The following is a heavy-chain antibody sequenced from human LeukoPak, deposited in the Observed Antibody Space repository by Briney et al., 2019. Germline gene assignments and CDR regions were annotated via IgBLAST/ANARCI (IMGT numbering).Heavy chain of an antibody. CDR2: IKQDGSEK. D-gene: IGHD6-6*01. V-gene: IGHV3-7*01. CDR1: GFTFSSYW. CDR3: ASIEYSSSSSWYYYYYMDV. Sequence: GGSLRLSCAASGFTFSSYWMSWVRQAPGKGLEGVANIKQDGSEKYYVDSVKGRFTISRDNAKNSLYLQMNSLRAEDTAVYYCASIEYSSSSSWYYYYYMDVWGKGTTVTVSS. J-gene: IGHJ6*03.